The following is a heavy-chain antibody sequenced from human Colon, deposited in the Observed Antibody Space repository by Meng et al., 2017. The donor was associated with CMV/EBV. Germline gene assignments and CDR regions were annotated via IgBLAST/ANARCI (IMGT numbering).Heavy chain of an antibody. CDR3: ARDPFASPPNYYYSMDV. CDR1: GYIFTGYY. V-gene: IGHV1-2*02. D-gene: IGHD2/OR15-2a*01. Sequence: ASVKVSCKASGYIFTGYYVHWVRQAPGPGLEWMGWINPNSGATNYAQQFQGRVTVTRDTSISTAYMELRWLTSDDTAVYYCARDPFASPPNYYYSMDVWGQGTTVTVSS. CDR2: INPNSGAT. J-gene: IGHJ6*02.